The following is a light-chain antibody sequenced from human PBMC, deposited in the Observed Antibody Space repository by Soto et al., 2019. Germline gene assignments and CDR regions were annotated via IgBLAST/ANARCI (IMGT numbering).Light chain of an antibody. J-gene: IGLJ1*01. V-gene: IGLV1-44*01. Sequence: QSALTQPPSASGTPGQRVTISCSGSSSNIGSNTVNLYQQLPGTAPKLLIYSNNQRPSGVPVRFSGSKSGTSASLAISGLQSEDEADYYCAAWDDSLNGYVFGTGTKVTVL. CDR2: SNN. CDR1: SSNIGSNT. CDR3: AAWDDSLNGYV.